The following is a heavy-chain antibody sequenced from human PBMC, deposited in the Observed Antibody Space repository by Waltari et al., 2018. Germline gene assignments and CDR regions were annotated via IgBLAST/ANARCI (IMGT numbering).Heavy chain of an antibody. CDR1: GFTFRHWR. D-gene: IGHD2-15*01. CDR3: AREGGTSGYSGYFDY. Sequence: QVQLVESGGGVVQPGRSLRLSCAAPGFTFRHWRIHWVRQAPGKGLEWVAASSYDGIITYYADSVKGRFTIGGDDSKNTVYLQINSLRPEDTAIYYCAREGGTSGYSGYFDYWGQGTLVTVSS. CDR2: SSYDGIIT. V-gene: IGHV3-30*16. J-gene: IGHJ4*02.